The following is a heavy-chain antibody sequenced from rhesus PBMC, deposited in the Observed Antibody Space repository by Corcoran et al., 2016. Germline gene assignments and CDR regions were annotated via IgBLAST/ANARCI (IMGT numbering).Heavy chain of an antibody. CDR1: GFTFSDYY. J-gene: IGHJ1*01. CDR3: TSGVGPEYFEF. Sequence: EVQLVESGGGLVQPGGSLRLSCAASGFTFSDYYMSWVRQAPGKGLELVSSIIRSSSYIYYADSVKGLFTISRDNAKNSLSLQMNSLKAEDTAVYYCTSGVGPEYFEFWGQGALVTVSS. CDR2: IIRSSSYI. D-gene: IGHD2-15*01. V-gene: IGHV3S16*01.